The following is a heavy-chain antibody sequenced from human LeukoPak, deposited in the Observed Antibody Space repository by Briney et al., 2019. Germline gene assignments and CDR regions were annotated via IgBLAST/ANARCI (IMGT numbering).Heavy chain of an antibody. J-gene: IGHJ4*02. D-gene: IGHD3-22*01. CDR1: GFTVSSNY. Sequence: GGSLRLSCAASGFTVSSNYMSWVRRAPGKGLEWVSVLYRDGSTYYADSVKGRFTISRDNSKNTVSLQMTNLRPEDTAVYYCATAPYDSSGYTANHDYWGQGTLVTVSS. CDR3: ATAPYDSSGYTANHDY. CDR2: LYRDGST. V-gene: IGHV3-53*01.